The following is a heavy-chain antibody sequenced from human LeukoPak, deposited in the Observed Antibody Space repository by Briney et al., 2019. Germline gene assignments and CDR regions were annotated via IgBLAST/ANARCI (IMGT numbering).Heavy chain of an antibody. Sequence: GRSLRLSCAASGFTFSSYAMHWVRQAPGKGLEWVAVISYDGSNKYYADSVKGRFTISRDNSKNTLYLQMNSLRAEDTAVYYCARGRESSGWYLLRPYYYYGMDVWGQGTTVTVSS. CDR3: ARGRESSGWYLLRPYYYYGMDV. D-gene: IGHD6-19*01. V-gene: IGHV3-30*04. CDR1: GFTFSSYA. CDR2: ISYDGSNK. J-gene: IGHJ6*02.